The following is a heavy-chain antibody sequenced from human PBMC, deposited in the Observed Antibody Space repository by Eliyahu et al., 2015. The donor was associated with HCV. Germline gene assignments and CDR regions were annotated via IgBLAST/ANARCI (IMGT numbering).Heavy chain of an antibody. Sequence: QVQLQESGPGLVKTSETLSLTCTVSGGSIXTYXWSWIRQPPGKGLEWIGYXHYSGXTNYNPPLKSRVTISLDTSKNQFSLNLTSVTAADTAVYYCASGGGGIAVAGTGGWFDPWGQGTLVTVSS. CDR1: GGSIXTYX. D-gene: IGHD6-19*01. J-gene: IGHJ5*02. CDR3: ASGGGGIAVAGTGGWFDP. V-gene: IGHV4-59*01. CDR2: XHYSGXT.